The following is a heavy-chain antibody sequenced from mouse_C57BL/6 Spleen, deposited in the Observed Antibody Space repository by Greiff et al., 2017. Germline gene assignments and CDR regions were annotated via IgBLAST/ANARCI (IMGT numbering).Heavy chain of an antibody. CDR2: ILPGSGST. J-gene: IGHJ4*01. V-gene: IGHV1-9*01. D-gene: IGHD2-1*01. CDR1: GYTFTGYW. Sequence: VHLVESGAELMKPGASVKLSCKATGYTFTGYWIEWVKQRPGHGLEWIGEILPGSGSTNYNEKFKGKATFTADTSSNTASMQLSSLTTEDSAIYYCARGIYYGNSYAMDYWGQGTSVTVSS. CDR3: ARGIYYGNSYAMDY.